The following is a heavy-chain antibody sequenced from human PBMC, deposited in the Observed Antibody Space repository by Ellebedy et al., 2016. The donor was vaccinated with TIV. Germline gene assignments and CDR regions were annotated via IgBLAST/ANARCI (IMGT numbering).Heavy chain of an antibody. V-gene: IGHV3-66*01. CDR2: IYSAGTT. Sequence: GESLKISCAVSGFTVSANYMSWVRQAPGKGLEWVSIIYSAGTTYYADSVKGRFTISRDNSKSTVYLQMNSLRAEDTAFYFSARVDRGLAFDYWGQGTLVTVSS. D-gene: IGHD3-10*01. J-gene: IGHJ4*02. CDR3: ARVDRGLAFDY. CDR1: GFTVSANY.